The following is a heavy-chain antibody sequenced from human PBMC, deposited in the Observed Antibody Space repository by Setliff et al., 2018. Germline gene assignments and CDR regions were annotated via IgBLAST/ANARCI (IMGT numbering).Heavy chain of an antibody. CDR2: ITSTSGTI. CDR1: GFTFSSYS. J-gene: IGHJ4*02. D-gene: IGHD6-13*01. CDR3: AKDYRGAHSTNWYAPYY. V-gene: IGHV3-48*01. Sequence: PGGSLRLSCAASGFTFSSYSMNWVRQAPGEGLEWLSYITSTSGTIYYAASVRGRFTISRDNAKNSLYLQMNSLRAEDTAVYYCAKDYRGAHSTNWYAPYYWGQGTLVTVSS.